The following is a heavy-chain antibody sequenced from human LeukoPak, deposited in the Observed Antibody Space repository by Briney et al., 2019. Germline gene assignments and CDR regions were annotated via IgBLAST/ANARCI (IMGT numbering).Heavy chain of an antibody. Sequence: SETLSLTCTVSGGSISSSSYYWGWIRQPPGKGLEWIGSIYYSGSTYYNPSLKSRVTISVDTSKNQFSLKLSSVTAADTAVYYCARGREYCGSTSCLNWFDPWGQGTLVTVSS. J-gene: IGHJ5*02. CDR2: IYYSGST. CDR3: ARGREYCGSTSCLNWFDP. D-gene: IGHD2-2*01. CDR1: GGSISSSSYY. V-gene: IGHV4-39*07.